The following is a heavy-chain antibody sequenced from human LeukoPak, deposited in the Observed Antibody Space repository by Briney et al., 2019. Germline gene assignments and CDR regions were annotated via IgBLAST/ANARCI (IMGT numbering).Heavy chain of an antibody. CDR1: GGSISSGGYY. CDR3: ASPRWGANAFDI. J-gene: IGHJ3*02. V-gene: IGHV4-31*03. D-gene: IGHD1-26*01. Sequence: SETLSLTCTVSGGSISSGGYYWSWVRQHPGKGLEWIGYIYYSGSTYYNPSLKSRVTISVDTSKNQFSLKLSSVTAADTAVYYCASPRWGANAFDIWGQGTMVTVSS. CDR2: IYYSGST.